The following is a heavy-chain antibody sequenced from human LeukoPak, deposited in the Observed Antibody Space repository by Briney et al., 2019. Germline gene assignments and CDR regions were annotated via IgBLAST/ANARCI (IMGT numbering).Heavy chain of an antibody. CDR3: ARDQDDFWSGYFYFDY. CDR2: ISSSSSYT. CDR1: GFTFSDYY. J-gene: IGHJ4*02. V-gene: IGHV3-11*06. D-gene: IGHD3-3*01. Sequence: IPGGSLRVSCAASGFTFSDYYMSWIRQAPGKGLEWVSYISSSSSYTNYADSVKGRFTISRDNAKNSLYLQMNSLRAEDTAVYYCARDQDDFWSGYFYFDYWGQGTLVTVSS.